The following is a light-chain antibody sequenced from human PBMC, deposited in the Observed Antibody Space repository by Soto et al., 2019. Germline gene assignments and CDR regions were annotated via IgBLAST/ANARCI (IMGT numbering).Light chain of an antibody. CDR1: TSDVVGYNY. Sequence: QSALTQPPSASGSPGQSVTISCTGTTSDVVGYNYVSWYQLHPDKVPKLIIYEVNKRPSGVPDRFSGSKSGSTASLTVSGLQAEDEADYFCSSYAGSKNFILFGGGTKLTVL. CDR3: SSYAGSKNFIL. CDR2: EVN. V-gene: IGLV2-8*01. J-gene: IGLJ2*01.